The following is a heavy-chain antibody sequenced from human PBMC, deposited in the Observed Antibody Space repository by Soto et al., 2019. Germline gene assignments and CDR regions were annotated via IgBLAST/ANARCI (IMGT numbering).Heavy chain of an antibody. Sequence: AQLVESGGGLVQPGGSLRLSCAASGFTFSSYGMHWVRQAPGKGLEGVAVISYDGSNKYYADSVKGRVTISRDNSKNSRYLQMNSLRAEDTAVYYCAMDLVAGAFDIWGQGTMVTVSS. V-gene: IGHV3-30*03. CDR3: AMDLVAGAFDI. J-gene: IGHJ3*02. CDR1: GFTFSSYG. CDR2: ISYDGSNK.